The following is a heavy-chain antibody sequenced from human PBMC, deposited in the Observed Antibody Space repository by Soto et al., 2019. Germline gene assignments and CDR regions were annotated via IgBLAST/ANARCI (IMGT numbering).Heavy chain of an antibody. CDR3: TRDRRVRWGDAFDI. D-gene: IGHD4-17*01. Sequence: KAGGSLRLSCTASGFTFGDYAMSWFRQAPGKGLEWVGFIRSKAYGGTTEYAASVKGRFTISRDDSKSIAYLQMNSLKTEDTAVYYCTRDRRVRWGDAFDIWGQGTMVTVSS. V-gene: IGHV3-49*05. CDR2: IRSKAYGGTT. CDR1: GFTFGDYA. J-gene: IGHJ3*02.